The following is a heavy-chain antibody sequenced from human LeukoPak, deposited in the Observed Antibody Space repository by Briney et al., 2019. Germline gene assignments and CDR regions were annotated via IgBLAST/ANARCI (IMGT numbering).Heavy chain of an antibody. D-gene: IGHD1-1*01. V-gene: IGHV3-7*01. CDR2: IKQDGSEK. Sequence: PGGSLRLSCAASGFTFSSYWMSWVRQAPGKGLEWVANIKQDGSEKYYVDSVKGRFTISRDNAKNSLYLQMNRLSAEEPAVYYCASRRGWNGAGQWGQGTLVTVSS. CDR3: ASRRGWNGAGQ. CDR1: GFTFSSYW. J-gene: IGHJ4*02.